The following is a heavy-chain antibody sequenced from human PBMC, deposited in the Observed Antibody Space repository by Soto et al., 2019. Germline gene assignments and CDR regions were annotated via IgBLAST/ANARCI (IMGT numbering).Heavy chain of an antibody. CDR3: ARDRRDQTIFGMVGYFDL. Sequence: QVQLVQSGAEVKKPGSSVKVSCKPSGGSFSSHAVSWGRQAPGQGLAWVGGIVPIFGTKNYAEKFQGRLTITADKSTSTVYMALSSLKSEDTAVYFCARDRRDQTIFGMVGYFDLWGRGTLVSVSS. V-gene: IGHV1-69*06. CDR2: IVPIFGTK. CDR1: GGSFSSHA. J-gene: IGHJ2*01. D-gene: IGHD3-3*01.